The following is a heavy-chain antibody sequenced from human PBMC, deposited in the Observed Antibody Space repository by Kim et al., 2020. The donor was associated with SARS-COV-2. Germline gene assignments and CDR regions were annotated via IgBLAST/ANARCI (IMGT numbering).Heavy chain of an antibody. Sequence: SETLSLTCTVSGGSISSSSYYWGWIRQPPGKGLEWIGNIYYSGSTYYNPSLKSRVTISVDTSKNQFSLKLSSVTAADTAVYYCARRGSLTGIAAAGGFD. CDR1: GGSISSSSYY. D-gene: IGHD6-13*01. CDR2: IYYSGST. J-gene: IGHJ4*01. V-gene: IGHV4-39*01. CDR3: ARRGSLTGIAAAGGFD.